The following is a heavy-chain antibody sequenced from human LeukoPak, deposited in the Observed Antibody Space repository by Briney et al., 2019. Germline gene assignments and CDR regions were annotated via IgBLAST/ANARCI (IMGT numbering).Heavy chain of an antibody. Sequence: ASVKVSCKTSGYTFANYSINWVRQAPGQGLEWMGWISGYSGSTNYAQKLQGRVTMTTDTSTTTAYMELRSLKSDDTAVYYCARGHSSGRDYYFDTWGQGTLVTVSS. J-gene: IGHJ4*02. CDR3: ARGHSSGRDYYFDT. D-gene: IGHD6-19*01. CDR1: GYTFANYS. CDR2: ISGYSGST. V-gene: IGHV1-18*01.